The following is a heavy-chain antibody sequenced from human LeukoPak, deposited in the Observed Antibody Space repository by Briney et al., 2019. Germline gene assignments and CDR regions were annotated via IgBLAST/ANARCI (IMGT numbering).Heavy chain of an antibody. D-gene: IGHD2-2*01. Sequence: PGGPLRLSCAASGFTVSSNYMSWVRQAPGKGLEWVSVIYSGGSTYYADSVKGRFTISRDNSKNTLYLQMNSLRAEDTAVYYCATNIVVVPDDAFDIWGQGTMVTVSS. CDR1: GFTVSSNY. J-gene: IGHJ3*02. V-gene: IGHV3-53*01. CDR2: IYSGGST. CDR3: ATNIVVVPDDAFDI.